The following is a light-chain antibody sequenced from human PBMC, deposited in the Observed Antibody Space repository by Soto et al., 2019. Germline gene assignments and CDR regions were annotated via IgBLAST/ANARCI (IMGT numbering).Light chain of an antibody. J-gene: IGLJ3*02. V-gene: IGLV1-47*01. CDR2: RNN. Sequence: QSVLTQPPSASGTPGQRVTISCFGSSSNIGSNSVYWYQQLPGTAPKLLIYRNNQRPSGVPDRFSGSKSGTSASLAISGLRSEDEADYYCAAWDDSLSGLFGGGTKLTVL. CDR1: SSNIGSNS. CDR3: AAWDDSLSGL.